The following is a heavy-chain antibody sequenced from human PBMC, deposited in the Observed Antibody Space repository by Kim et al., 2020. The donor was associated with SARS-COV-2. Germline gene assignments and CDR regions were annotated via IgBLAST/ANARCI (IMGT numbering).Heavy chain of an antibody. CDR3: ARGAGGDFDWFSLDV. Sequence: ASVKVSCKASGYTFTNYAMNWVRQAPGQGLAWMGWINTNTGNPTYAQGFTGRFVFSLDTSVNTAYLQISSLKAEDTAMYFCARGAGGDFDWFSLDVWGQG. D-gene: IGHD3-9*01. J-gene: IGHJ6*02. V-gene: IGHV7-4-1*02. CDR2: INTNTGNP. CDR1: GYTFTNYA.